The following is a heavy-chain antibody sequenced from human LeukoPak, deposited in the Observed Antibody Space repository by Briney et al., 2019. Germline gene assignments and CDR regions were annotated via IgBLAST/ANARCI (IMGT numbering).Heavy chain of an antibody. D-gene: IGHD3-16*02. CDR2: IIPLFGAS. CDR1: GGTFNMYG. Sequence: SVKVSCKASGGTFNMYGINWVRQAPGQGLEWMGAIIPLFGASKSAQNFEDRLTISADGSTSTAYMELTSLRSDDTAVYFCAAEGAGRYDNIGYTDQWGQGTLVIVSS. J-gene: IGHJ4*02. V-gene: IGHV1-69*13. CDR3: AAEGAGRYDNIGYTDQ.